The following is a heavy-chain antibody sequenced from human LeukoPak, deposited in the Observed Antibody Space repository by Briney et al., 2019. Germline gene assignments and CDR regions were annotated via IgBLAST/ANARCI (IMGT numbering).Heavy chain of an antibody. CDR3: ARETVIREVNFDY. J-gene: IGHJ4*02. CDR1: GYTFTDYG. Sequence: ASVKVSCKASGYTFTDYGISWVRQAPGQGLEWMGWISPYNGNTDYAQNLQGRVTLTTDTSTDTAYMELRSLRSDDTAVYYCARETVIREVNFDYWGQGTLVTVSS. V-gene: IGHV1-18*01. D-gene: IGHD3-10*01. CDR2: ISPYNGNT.